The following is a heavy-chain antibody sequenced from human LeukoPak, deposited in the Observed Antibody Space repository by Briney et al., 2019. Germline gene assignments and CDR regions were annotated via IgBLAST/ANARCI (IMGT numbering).Heavy chain of an antibody. CDR2: ISAYNGNT. J-gene: IGHJ6*03. CDR3: ARALYCSSTSCYGYYYYMDV. V-gene: IGHV1-18*01. D-gene: IGHD2-2*01. CDR1: GYTFTSYG. Sequence: ASVKVSCKASGYTFTSYGISWVRQAPGQGPEWMGWISAYNGNTNYAQKLQGRVTMTTDTSTSTAYMELRSLRSDDTAVYYCARALYCSSTSCYGYYYYMDVWGKGTTVTISS.